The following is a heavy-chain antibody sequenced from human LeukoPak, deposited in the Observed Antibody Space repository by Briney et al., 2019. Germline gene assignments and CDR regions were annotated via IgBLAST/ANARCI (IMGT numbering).Heavy chain of an antibody. V-gene: IGHV4-61*02. J-gene: IGHJ4*02. Sequence: PSQTLSLTCTVSGGSISSGSYYWSWIRQPAGKGLEWIGRIYTSGSTNYNPSLKSRVTLSVDTSKNQFSLKLSSVTAADTAVYYCARDGRSGGYSSGWYLYWGQGTLVTVSS. D-gene: IGHD6-19*01. CDR1: GGSISSGSYY. CDR3: ARDGRSGGYSSGWYLY. CDR2: IYTSGST.